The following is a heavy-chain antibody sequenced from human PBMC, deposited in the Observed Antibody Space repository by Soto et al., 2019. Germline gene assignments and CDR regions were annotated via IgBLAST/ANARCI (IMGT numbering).Heavy chain of an antibody. Sequence: PSEALSLTCTVSGGSISSYYWSWIRQPPGKGLEWIGYIYYSGSTNYNSSLKSRVTISVDTSKNQFSLKLSSVTAADTAVYYCARYRPCSGGSCLLPTYYYYYGMDVWGQGTTVTVSS. D-gene: IGHD2-15*01. CDR1: GGSISSYY. J-gene: IGHJ6*02. CDR2: IYYSGST. V-gene: IGHV4-59*01. CDR3: ARYRPCSGGSCLLPTYYYYYGMDV.